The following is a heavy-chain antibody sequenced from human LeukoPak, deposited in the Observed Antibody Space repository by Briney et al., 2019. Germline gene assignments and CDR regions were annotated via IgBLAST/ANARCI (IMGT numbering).Heavy chain of an antibody. J-gene: IGHJ4*02. CDR3: AKDRRGYCSGGSCYYNFDY. CDR2: IRYDGSNK. Sequence: PGGSLRLSCAASGFTFSSYGMHWVRQAPGKGLEWVAFIRYDGSNKYYADSVKGRFTISRDNSKNTLYLQMNSLSAEDTAVYYCAKDRRGYCSGGSCYYNFDYWGQGTLVTVSA. D-gene: IGHD2-15*01. CDR1: GFTFSSYG. V-gene: IGHV3-30*02.